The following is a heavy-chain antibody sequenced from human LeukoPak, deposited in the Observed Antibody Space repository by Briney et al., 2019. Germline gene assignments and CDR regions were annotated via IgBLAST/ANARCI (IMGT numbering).Heavy chain of an antibody. CDR2: MYYSGST. CDR3: ASLSEYCSHGSCYLGWFDP. D-gene: IGHD2-15*01. Sequence: SETLSLTCTVSGVSIRSYYWSWIRQPPGKGLEWIGYMYYSGSTNYNPSLKSRVTITVDTSKNQFSLKLSSVTAADTAVYYCASLSEYCSHGSCYLGWFDPWGQGTLVTVSS. J-gene: IGHJ5*02. CDR1: GVSIRSYY. V-gene: IGHV4-59*01.